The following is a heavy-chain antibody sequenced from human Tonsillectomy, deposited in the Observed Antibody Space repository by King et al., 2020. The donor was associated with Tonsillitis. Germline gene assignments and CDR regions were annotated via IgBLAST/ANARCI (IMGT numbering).Heavy chain of an antibody. D-gene: IGHD1-26*01. CDR1: GGSVSSNSAA. CDR3: ARVYYSHWYFDL. Sequence: VQLQQSGPGLVKPSQTLSLTCAISGGSVSSNSAAWNWIRRSPSRGLEGLGRTYYRSKWYNYYEVSVKSRITINPDTSKNQFSMHLNSVTPEDTAVYYCARVYYSHWYFDLWGRGTLVTVSS. CDR2: TYYRSKWYN. J-gene: IGHJ2*01. V-gene: IGHV6-1*01.